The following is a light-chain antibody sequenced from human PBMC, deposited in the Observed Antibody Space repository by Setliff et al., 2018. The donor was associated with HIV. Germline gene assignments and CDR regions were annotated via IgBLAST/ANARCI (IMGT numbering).Light chain of an antibody. CDR1: RSNIGRNS. J-gene: IGLJ1*01. CDR2: SNI. CDR3: AAWDDTVNGYV. Sequence: QSALTQPPSASGTPGQRVTISCSGGRSNIGRNSVTWYQQFPGAAPKLLIYSNIQQPSGVPDRFSGSKSGSSASLAISGLQSEDEADYYCAAWDDTVNGYVFGTGTKVTVL. V-gene: IGLV1-44*01.